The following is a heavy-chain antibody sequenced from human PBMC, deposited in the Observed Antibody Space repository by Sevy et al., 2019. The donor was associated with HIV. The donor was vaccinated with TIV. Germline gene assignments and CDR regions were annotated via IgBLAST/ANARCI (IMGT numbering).Heavy chain of an antibody. CDR2: ITVYNGNK. CDR1: GYTFTSYA. Sequence: ASVKVSCKASGYTFTSYAISWVRQAPGQGLEWMGWITVYNGNKNYAQKLQGRVTMTTDTSTSTADMELRSLGSDDTAVYYCARDRGYTYGSYYYYYMDVWGKGTTVTVSS. D-gene: IGHD5-18*01. CDR3: ARDRGYTYGSYYYYYMDV. V-gene: IGHV1-18*01. J-gene: IGHJ6*03.